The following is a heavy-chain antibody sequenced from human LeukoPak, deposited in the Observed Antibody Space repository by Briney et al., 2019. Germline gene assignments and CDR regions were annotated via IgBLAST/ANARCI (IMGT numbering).Heavy chain of an antibody. V-gene: IGHV3-21*01. CDR3: AREDYDFWSGYYKGPDY. D-gene: IGHD3-3*01. CDR2: ISSSSSYI. Sequence: PGGSLRLSCAASGFTFSSYCMMWVRQAPGNGLEWVSSISSSSSYISYADSVKGRFTISRDNAKNSLYLQMNSLRAEDTAVYYCAREDYDFWSGYYKGPDYWGQGTLVTVSS. J-gene: IGHJ4*02. CDR1: GFTFSSYC.